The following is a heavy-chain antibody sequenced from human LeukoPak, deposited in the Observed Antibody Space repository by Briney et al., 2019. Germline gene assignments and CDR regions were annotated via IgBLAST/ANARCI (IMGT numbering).Heavy chain of an antibody. Sequence: ASVKVSCKASGYTFIAYYIHWVRQAPGQGLEWLGSIFPNTGDTRYAQKFQGRVTMTRDTSISTASMELRRLKSDDSAVYYCARDSGWGNYRSVDYFDYWGQGTLVTVSS. CDR2: IFPNTGDT. J-gene: IGHJ4*02. D-gene: IGHD3-16*02. CDR3: ARDSGWGNYRSVDYFDY. CDR1: GYTFIAYY. V-gene: IGHV1-2*02.